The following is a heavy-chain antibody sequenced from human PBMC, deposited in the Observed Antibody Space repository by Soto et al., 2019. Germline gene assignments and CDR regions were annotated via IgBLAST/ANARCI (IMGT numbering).Heavy chain of an antibody. CDR1: GLTFSSSS. D-gene: IGHD1-26*01. CDR3: ATYRGTYRDH. V-gene: IGHV3-21*01. Sequence: EVQLVESGGGLVKPGESLRLSCAASGLTFSSSSMSWVRQAPGRGLEWVSSITSGGTSKFYADSVKGRFTISRDDARSSLYLQMNSLRAEDTAVYLCATYRGTYRDHWGQGTLVTVSS. CDR2: ITSGGTSK. J-gene: IGHJ1*01.